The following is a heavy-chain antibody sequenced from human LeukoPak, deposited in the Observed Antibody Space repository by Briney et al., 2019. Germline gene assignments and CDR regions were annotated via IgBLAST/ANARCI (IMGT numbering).Heavy chain of an antibody. Sequence: SETLSLTCTVSGGSLNRYYWIWIRQPPGKGLEWIGYIYYTGSTTYNPSFKSRVTISVDTSKNQFSLKLRSVTASDTSVYYCSRREKWGSSNGDGFDIWGRGTMVTVSS. CDR3: SRREKWGSSNGDGFDI. J-gene: IGHJ3*02. D-gene: IGHD1-26*01. V-gene: IGHV4-59*08. CDR1: GGSLNRYY. CDR2: IYYTGST.